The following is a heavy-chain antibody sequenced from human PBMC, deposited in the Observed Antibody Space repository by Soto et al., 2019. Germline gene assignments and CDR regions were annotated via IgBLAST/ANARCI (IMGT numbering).Heavy chain of an antibody. J-gene: IGHJ5*02. CDR1: VFTFSNAW. D-gene: IGHD5-12*01. CDR2: IKSKTDGGTT. CDR3: TTGEVDETGWFDP. Sequence: WGSLLLSCASSVFTFSNAWMSWVRQAPGKGLDWVGRIKSKTDGGTTDYAAPVKGRFTISRDDSKNTLYLQMNSLKTEDTAVYYCTTGEVDETGWFDPWGQGTMVTVSS. V-gene: IGHV3-15*01.